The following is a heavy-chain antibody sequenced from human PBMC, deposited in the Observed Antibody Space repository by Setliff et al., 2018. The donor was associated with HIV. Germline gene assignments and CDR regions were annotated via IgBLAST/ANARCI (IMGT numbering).Heavy chain of an antibody. CDR2: FYHSTT. CDR3: ARYGGNSFWFDP. J-gene: IGHJ5*02. CDR1: GGSISVSSSYY. Sequence: PSETLSLTCTVSGGSISVSSSYYWGWIRQPPGKGLEWIGSFYHSTTYYNPSLKSRVTISVDTSKNQFSLKLISVTAADTAVYYCARYGGNSFWFDPWGQGTLVTVSS. V-gene: IGHV4-39*07. D-gene: IGHD2-21*01.